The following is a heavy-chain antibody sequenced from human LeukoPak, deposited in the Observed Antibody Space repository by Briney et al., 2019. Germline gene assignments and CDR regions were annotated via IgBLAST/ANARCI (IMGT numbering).Heavy chain of an antibody. CDR3: AKAPVSYDTSGYYFDY. Sequence: GGSLRLSCAPSGFTFSSYAMSWVRQAPGKGLEWVSAISGSVGSTYYADSVKGPFTISRDKSKNTPYLKMNSLRAEHTAVYYCAKAPVSYDTSGYYFDYWGQGPLVTVSS. CDR2: ISGSVGST. D-gene: IGHD3-22*01. J-gene: IGHJ4*02. CDR1: GFTFSSYA. V-gene: IGHV3-23*01.